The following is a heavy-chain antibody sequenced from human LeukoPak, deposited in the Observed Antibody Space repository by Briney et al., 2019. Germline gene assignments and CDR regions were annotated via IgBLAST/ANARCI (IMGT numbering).Heavy chain of an antibody. V-gene: IGHV3-48*04. D-gene: IGHD3-10*01. CDR2: ISSSSSTI. J-gene: IGHJ4*02. Sequence: GGSLRLSCAASGFTFSSYSMNWVRQAPGKGLEWVSYISSSSSTIYYADSVKGRFTISRDNAKNSLYLQMNSLRAEDTAVYYCARILRITMVRGVKGFDYWGQGTLVTVSS. CDR1: GFTFSSYS. CDR3: ARILRITMVRGVKGFDY.